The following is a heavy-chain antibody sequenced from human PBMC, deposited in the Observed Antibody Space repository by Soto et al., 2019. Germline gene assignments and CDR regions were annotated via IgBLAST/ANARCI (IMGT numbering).Heavy chain of an antibody. V-gene: IGHV1-69*13. Sequence: SVKVSFKASGGPFRNHVVNLVRQAPGQGLEWMGGIIPIIGTPNYAQKFHGRVTITADASTNTVYLEVSSLRSQDTAVYYCARDLEFRDGNISHLDYWGQGTMVTVSS. CDR3: ARDLEFRDGNISHLDY. D-gene: IGHD3-10*01. CDR2: IIPIIGTP. CDR1: GGPFRNHV. J-gene: IGHJ4*02.